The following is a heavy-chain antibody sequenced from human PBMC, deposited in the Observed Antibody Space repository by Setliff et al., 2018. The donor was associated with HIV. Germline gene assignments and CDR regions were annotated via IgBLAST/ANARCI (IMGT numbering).Heavy chain of an antibody. Sequence: GGSLRLSCAASGFTFSSYSMNWVRQAPGKGLEWVSSISSSSSYIYYADSVKGRFTISRDNADNSLYLDMNSLRAEDTGVYYCARDQEYVIVVAASMNMPGYLHYYYMDVWGRGSTVTVSS. J-gene: IGHJ6*03. D-gene: IGHD2-2*01. CDR3: ARDQEYVIVVAASMNMPGYLHYYYMDV. V-gene: IGHV3-21*01. CDR1: GFTFSSYS. CDR2: ISSSSSYI.